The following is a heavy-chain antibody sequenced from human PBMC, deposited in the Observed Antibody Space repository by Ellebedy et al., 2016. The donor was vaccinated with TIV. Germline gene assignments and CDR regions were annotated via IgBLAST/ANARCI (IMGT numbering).Heavy chain of an antibody. J-gene: IGHJ6*02. V-gene: IGHV4-59*01. CDR2: IHYSGGT. Sequence: MPSETLSLTCTVSGGSFSPYYWSWIRQPPGKGPEWIAFIHYSGGTRYNPSLESRVTISVDTPKNQFSLKLSSVTAADTAVYYCARSGTLARYYYGMDAWGPGTTVTVSS. D-gene: IGHD3-10*01. CDR1: GGSFSPYY. CDR3: ARSGTLARYYYGMDA.